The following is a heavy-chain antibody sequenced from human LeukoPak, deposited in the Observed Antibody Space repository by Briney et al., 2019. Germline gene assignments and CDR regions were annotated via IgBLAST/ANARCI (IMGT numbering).Heavy chain of an antibody. CDR3: AKDLNWGGR. CDR1: GFTFSTSA. J-gene: IGHJ4*02. Sequence: GGSLRLSCAASGFTFSTSAMTWVRQAPGKGLEWVSGISGSGVTDYADSVKGRFTISRDNSKNTLYPQMNSLGAEDTAVYYCAKDLNWGGRWGQGTLVTVSS. D-gene: IGHD7-27*01. V-gene: IGHV3-23*01. CDR2: ISGSGVT.